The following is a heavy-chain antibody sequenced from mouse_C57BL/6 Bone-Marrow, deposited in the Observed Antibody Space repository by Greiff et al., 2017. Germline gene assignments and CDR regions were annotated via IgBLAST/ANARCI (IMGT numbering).Heavy chain of an antibody. CDR2: ISNGGGST. D-gene: IGHD1-1*01. CDR3: ARQGSSQGYFDV. V-gene: IGHV5-12*01. Sequence: EVMLVESGGGLVQPGGSLKLSCAASGFTFSDYYMYWVRQTPEKRLEWVAYISNGGGSTYYPDTVKGRFTISRDNAKNTLYLQMSRLKSEDTAMYYCARQGSSQGYFDVWGTGTTVTVSS. J-gene: IGHJ1*03. CDR1: GFTFSDYY.